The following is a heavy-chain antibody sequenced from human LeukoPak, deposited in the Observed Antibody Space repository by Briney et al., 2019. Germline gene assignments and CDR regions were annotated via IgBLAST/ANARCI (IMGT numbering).Heavy chain of an antibody. Sequence: PSETLSLTCTVSGGSMSTYYWSWIRQPPGKGPEWIGYIYDSLSTDYNPSLKSRVTISVDMSKNQFSLKLTSVTAADTAVYYCARRSWYVDYWGQGTLVTVSS. J-gene: IGHJ4*02. D-gene: IGHD6-13*01. CDR3: ARRSWYVDY. CDR2: IYDSLST. V-gene: IGHV4-59*01. CDR1: GGSMSTYY.